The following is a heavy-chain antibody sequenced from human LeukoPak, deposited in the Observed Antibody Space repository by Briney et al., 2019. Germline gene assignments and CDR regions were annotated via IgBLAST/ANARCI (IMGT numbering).Heavy chain of an antibody. D-gene: IGHD3-10*01. Sequence: ASVKVSCKASGYTFTSYDINWVRQATGQGLEWMGWMNPNSGNTGYAQKFQGRVTMTRNTSISTAYTELSSLRSEDTAVYYCARNFVLLWFGELLSGTGGWFDPWGQGTLVTVSS. V-gene: IGHV1-8*01. CDR3: ARNFVLLWFGELLSGTGGWFDP. J-gene: IGHJ5*02. CDR2: MNPNSGNT. CDR1: GYTFTSYD.